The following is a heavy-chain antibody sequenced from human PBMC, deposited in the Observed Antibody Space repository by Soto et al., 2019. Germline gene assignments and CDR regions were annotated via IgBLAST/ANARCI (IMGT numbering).Heavy chain of an antibody. CDR3: ATRDFWSGNFDY. CDR2: VNSDGTST. D-gene: IGHD3-3*01. Sequence: EVQLVESGGGLVQPGGSLRLSCAASGFTFNKYWRHWVRQAPGKGLVWVSRVNSDGTSTAYADSVKGRFTVSRDNAKNTLYLQMNSLRAEDTAVYYCATRDFWSGNFDYWGQGTLVTVSS. V-gene: IGHV3-74*01. J-gene: IGHJ4*02. CDR1: GFTFNKYW.